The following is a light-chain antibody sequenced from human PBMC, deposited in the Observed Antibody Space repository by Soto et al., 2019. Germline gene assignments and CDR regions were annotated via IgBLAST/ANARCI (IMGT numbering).Light chain of an antibody. CDR3: QSYDSSLSGSYV. J-gene: IGLJ1*01. V-gene: IGLV1-40*01. CDR1: SSNIGAGYD. CDR2: GNS. Sequence: QLVLTQPPSVSGAPGQRVTNSCTGSSSNIGAGYDVHWYQQLPGTAPKLLIYGNSNRPSGVPDRFSGSKSGTSASLAITGLQAEDEADYYCQSYDSSLSGSYVFGTGTKLTVL.